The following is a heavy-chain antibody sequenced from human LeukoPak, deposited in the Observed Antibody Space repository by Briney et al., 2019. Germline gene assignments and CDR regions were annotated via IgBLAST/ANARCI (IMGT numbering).Heavy chain of an antibody. J-gene: IGHJ6*02. V-gene: IGHV1-69*04. D-gene: IGHD2-2*01. Sequence: SVKVSCKASGGTFSSYAISWVRQAPGQGLEWMGRIIPIFGIANYAQKFQGRVTITADKSTSTAYTELSSLRSEDTAVYYCARCSSTSCTQQTIGMDVWGQGTTVTVSS. CDR3: ARCSSTSCTQQTIGMDV. CDR1: GGTFSSYA. CDR2: IIPIFGIA.